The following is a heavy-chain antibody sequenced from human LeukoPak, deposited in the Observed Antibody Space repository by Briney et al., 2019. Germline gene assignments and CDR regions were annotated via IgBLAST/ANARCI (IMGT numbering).Heavy chain of an antibody. Sequence: SSETLSLTCSVSGGSVSGYYWSWIRQPPGKGLEWIGYIYYSGSINYNPSPKNRVTISVDTSKNQFSLKLSSVTAADTAVYYCARGYTSGWSNWFDPWGQGTLVTVSS. CDR3: ARGYTSGWSNWFDP. D-gene: IGHD6-13*01. CDR2: IYYSGSI. V-gene: IGHV4-59*02. J-gene: IGHJ5*02. CDR1: GGSVSGYY.